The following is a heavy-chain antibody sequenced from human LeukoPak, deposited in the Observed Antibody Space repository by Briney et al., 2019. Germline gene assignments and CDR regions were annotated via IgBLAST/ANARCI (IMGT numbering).Heavy chain of an antibody. CDR3: ARCLGPIAVAGFDY. Sequence: SETLSLTCTVSGGSISSYYWGWIRQPPGKGLEWIGYIYYSGSTNYNPSLKSRVTISVDTSKNQFSLKLSSVTAADTAVYYCARCLGPIAVAGFDYWGQGTLVTVSS. CDR1: GGSISSYY. J-gene: IGHJ4*02. CDR2: IYYSGST. D-gene: IGHD6-19*01. V-gene: IGHV4-59*01.